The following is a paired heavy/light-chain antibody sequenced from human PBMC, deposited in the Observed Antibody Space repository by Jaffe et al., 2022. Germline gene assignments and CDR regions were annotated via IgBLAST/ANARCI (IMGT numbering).Light chain of an antibody. Sequence: QAVVTQEPSLTVSPGGTVTLTCVSSTGTVTSGHYPYWFQQKPGQAPRTLIYDTSIKHSWTPARFSGSLLGGKAALTLSGAQPEDEAEYYCSLSYSGATVFGGGTKLTVL. J-gene: IGLJ3*02. CDR2: DTS. CDR3: SLSYSGATV. V-gene: IGLV7-46*01. CDR1: TGTVTSGHY.
Heavy chain of an antibody. CDR3: ATTGVIGA. CDR2: IGPNTDGT. V-gene: IGHV1-2*06. Sequence: QALLVQSGAEVKEPGASVKVSCKTSGYAFTGYRLHWVRQAPGQGLEWMGRIGPNTDGTSYAQKFQGRVTMTRDTSFSTAYMELNRLTSDDTALYYCATTGVIGAWGQGTLVTVSS. CDR1: GYAFTGYR. D-gene: IGHD2-21*01. J-gene: IGHJ5*02.